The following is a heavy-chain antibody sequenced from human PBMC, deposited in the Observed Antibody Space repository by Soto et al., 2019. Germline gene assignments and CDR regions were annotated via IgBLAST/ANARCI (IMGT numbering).Heavy chain of an antibody. V-gene: IGHV1-2*02. CDR2: INPATGAA. CDR3: ARGGGVGVAGSAAFDM. D-gene: IGHD3-3*01. Sequence: QLHLVQSGAVVKKPGASVTVSCSASGYPVTAYYMHWVRQAPGRGLEWMGGINPATGAAKYTQTFQGGVTMTRDTSTSTVFMELLGLTSEDTAAFYWARGGGVGVAGSAAFDMWGQGTLVTVSS. CDR1: GYPVTAYY. J-gene: IGHJ3*02.